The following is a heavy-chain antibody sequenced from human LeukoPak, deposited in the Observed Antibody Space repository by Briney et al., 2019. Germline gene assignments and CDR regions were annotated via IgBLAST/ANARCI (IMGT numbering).Heavy chain of an antibody. Sequence: SETLSLTCAVSGGSISSSNWWSWVRQPPGKGLEWIGEIYHSGSTNYNPSLKSRVTISVDKSKNQFSLKLSSVTAADTAVYYCARDGDYGSGSYCCWGQGTLVTVSS. CDR3: ARDGDYGSGSYCC. J-gene: IGHJ4*02. D-gene: IGHD3-10*01. V-gene: IGHV4-4*02. CDR2: IYHSGST. CDR1: GGSISSSNW.